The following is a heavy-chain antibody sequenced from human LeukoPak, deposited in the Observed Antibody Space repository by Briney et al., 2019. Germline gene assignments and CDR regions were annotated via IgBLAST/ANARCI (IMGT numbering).Heavy chain of an antibody. V-gene: IGHV1-69*05. CDR3: ARCPYDSSGYRMFDP. Sequence: ASVKVSCKASGGTFSSYAISWVRQAPGQGLEWMGGIIPIFGTANYAQKFQGRVTITTDESTGTAYMELSSLRSEDTAVYYCARCPYDSSGYRMFDPWGQGTLVTVSS. CDR2: IIPIFGTA. J-gene: IGHJ5*02. CDR1: GGTFSSYA. D-gene: IGHD3-22*01.